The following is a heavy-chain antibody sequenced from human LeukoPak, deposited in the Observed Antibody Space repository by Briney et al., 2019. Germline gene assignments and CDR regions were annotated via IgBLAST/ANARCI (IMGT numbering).Heavy chain of an antibody. J-gene: IGHJ4*02. V-gene: IGHV1-46*01. CDR2: INPSGGST. CDR3: ARGVANWNGFHYFDY. D-gene: IGHD1-1*01. CDR1: GYTFTSYY. Sequence: ASVKVSCKASGYTFTSYYMHWVRQAPGQGLEWMGIINPSGGSTSYAQKFQGRVTMTRDTSTSTVYMELSSLRSEDTAVYYCARGVANWNGFHYFDYWGQGTLVTVSS.